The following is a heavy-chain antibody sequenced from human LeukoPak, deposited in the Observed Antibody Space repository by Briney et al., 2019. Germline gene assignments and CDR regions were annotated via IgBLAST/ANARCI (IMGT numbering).Heavy chain of an antibody. J-gene: IGHJ6*03. D-gene: IGHD6-6*01. CDR1: GYPMKSGCY. CDR2: MFHSGST. Sequence: SETLSLTCTVSGYPMKSGCYWGWIRQSPGKGLEWMGSMFHSGSTYDNASLKSRVSISVDTSNNQFSLKLTSVTAADTAVYYCVRDAAHYMDVWGKGITVTVS. V-gene: IGHV4-38-2*02. CDR3: VRDAAHYMDV.